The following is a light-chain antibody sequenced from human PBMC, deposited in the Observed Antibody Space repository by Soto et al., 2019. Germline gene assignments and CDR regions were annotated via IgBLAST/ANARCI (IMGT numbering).Light chain of an antibody. V-gene: IGLV2-14*01. Sequence: QSALTQPASVSGSPGQSITISCTGTSSDVGGYDYVSWYQQHPDKAPKPMIYEVSNRPSGVSNRFSGSKSGNTASLTISGLPAENEAVYYCTSYIPSSTHWVFGGGTKLTVL. J-gene: IGLJ3*02. CDR2: EVS. CDR3: TSYIPSSTHWV. CDR1: SSDVGGYDY.